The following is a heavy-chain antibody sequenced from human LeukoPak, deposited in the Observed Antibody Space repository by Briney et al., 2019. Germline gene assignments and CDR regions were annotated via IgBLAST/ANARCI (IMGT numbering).Heavy chain of an antibody. D-gene: IGHD6-6*01. CDR2: ISGSGGST. Sequence: GGSLRLSCAASGFTFSSYSMNWVRQAPGKGLEWVSAISGSGGSTYYADSVKGRFTISRDNSKNTLYLQMNSLRAEDTAVYYCAKSEEYRALSSFDYWGQGTLVTVSS. J-gene: IGHJ4*02. CDR3: AKSEEYRALSSFDY. V-gene: IGHV3-23*01. CDR1: GFTFSSYS.